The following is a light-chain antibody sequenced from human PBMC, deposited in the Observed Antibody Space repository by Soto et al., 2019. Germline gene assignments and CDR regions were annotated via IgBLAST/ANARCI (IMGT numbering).Light chain of an antibody. CDR3: QQYNNWPRT. CDR1: QSVRSN. CDR2: AAS. Sequence: EIVMTQSPATLSVSPGEWATLSCRASQSVRSNLAWYQQRPGQAPRLLIYAASTRATGIPASFSGSGSGTQFTLIIGRLQSEDFAVYYRQQYNNWPRTFGQGTKVEIK. V-gene: IGKV3-15*01. J-gene: IGKJ1*01.